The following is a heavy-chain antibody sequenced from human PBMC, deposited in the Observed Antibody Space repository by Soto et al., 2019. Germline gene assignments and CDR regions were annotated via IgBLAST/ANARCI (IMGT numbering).Heavy chain of an antibody. D-gene: IGHD3-3*01. CDR2: IIPIFGTA. Sequence: AASVKVSCKASGGTFSSYAISWVRQAPGQGLEWMGGIIPIFGTANYAQKFQGRVTITADESTSTAYMELSSLRSEDTAVYYCARAVGDFGATYYFDYWGQGTLVTVSS. J-gene: IGHJ4*02. V-gene: IGHV1-69*13. CDR3: ARAVGDFGATYYFDY. CDR1: GGTFSSYA.